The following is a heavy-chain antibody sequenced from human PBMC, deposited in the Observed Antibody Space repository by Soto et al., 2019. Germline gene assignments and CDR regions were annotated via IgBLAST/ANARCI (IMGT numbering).Heavy chain of an antibody. J-gene: IGHJ4*02. V-gene: IGHV6-1*01. D-gene: IGHD6-19*01. CDR2: TYYRSKWYS. Sequence: HSQTLSLTGAISGDSVSSNSAAWNWIRQSPSRGLEWLGRTYYRSKWYSEFALSMKSRITINPDTSKNQFSLQLNSVTPDDTAVYYCARSRGWLDCWGQGTLVTVYS. CDR1: GDSVSSNSAA. CDR3: ARSRGWLDC.